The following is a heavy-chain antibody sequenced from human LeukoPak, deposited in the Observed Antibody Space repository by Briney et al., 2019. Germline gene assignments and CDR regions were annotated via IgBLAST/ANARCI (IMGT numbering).Heavy chain of an antibody. D-gene: IGHD5/OR15-5a*01. V-gene: IGHV3-20*04. CDR1: GFTFSDYY. CDR2: LNWNGGST. Sequence: GGSLRLSCAASGFTFSDYYMSWIRQAPGKGLEWVSGLNWNGGSTGYADSVKGRFTISRDNAKNSLYLQMNSLRAEDTALYYCARGSTIRRLLDYWGQGTLVTVSS. J-gene: IGHJ4*02. CDR3: ARGSTIRRLLDY.